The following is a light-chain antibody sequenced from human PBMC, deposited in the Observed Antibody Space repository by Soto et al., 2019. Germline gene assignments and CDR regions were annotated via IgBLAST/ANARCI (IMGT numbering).Light chain of an antibody. J-gene: IGKJ2*01. CDR3: QQYDSIPYT. V-gene: IGKV1-5*03. CDR2: KAS. Sequence: DIQMTQSPSTLPASVGDRVTITCRASQTINSWLAWYQLRPGKAPRLLIYKASSLESGVPSRFSGSGSATEYSPTISSLQPDDFVTYYCQQYDSIPYTFGQGTKLDIK. CDR1: QTINSW.